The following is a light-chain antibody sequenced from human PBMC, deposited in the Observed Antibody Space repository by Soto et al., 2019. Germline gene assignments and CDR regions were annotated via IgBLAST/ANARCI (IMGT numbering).Light chain of an antibody. CDR2: DVT. V-gene: IGLV2-8*01. CDR3: SSYAGSSIPVA. J-gene: IGLJ2*01. Sequence: QSVLTQPPSASGSPGQSVTISCTGASSDVGGYNFVSWYQHHPGKAPRLKIYDVTQRPSGVPDRFSGSKSGNTASLTVSGLQVDDEAYYYCSSYAGSSIPVAFGGGTKLTVL. CDR1: SSDVGGYNF.